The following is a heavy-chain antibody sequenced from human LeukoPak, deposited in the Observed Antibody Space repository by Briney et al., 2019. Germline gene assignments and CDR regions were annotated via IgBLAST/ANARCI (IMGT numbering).Heavy chain of an antibody. J-gene: IGHJ4*02. CDR1: GFSFSSYW. Sequence: PGGSLSLSCVVSGFSFSSYWMHCDSQAPGKGLVWVSRINSDGSSTSYADSVKGRFTISRDNAKNSLYLQRNSLRDEDTAVYYCARGGSGYSYGKIDSWGQGILVTVSS. CDR3: ARGGSGYSYGKIDS. D-gene: IGHD5-18*01. CDR2: INSDGSST. V-gene: IGHV3-74*01.